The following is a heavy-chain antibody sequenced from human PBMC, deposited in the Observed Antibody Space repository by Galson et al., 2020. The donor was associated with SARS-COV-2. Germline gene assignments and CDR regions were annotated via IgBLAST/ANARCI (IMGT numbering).Heavy chain of an antibody. V-gene: IGHV3-72*01. D-gene: IGHD1-1*01. CDR3: AGDWNGGGDY. CDR2: IRNKDNSHPT. CDR1: GFTYNDHF. Sequence: LKIPGRASGFTYNDHFMDWVRQAPGKGLEWAARIRNKDNSHPTEYPASVKGRFSIPRDDSRNAVHLQMNSLKTEDTAVDYCAGDWNGGGDYWGRGSLVIGSS. J-gene: IGHJ4*02.